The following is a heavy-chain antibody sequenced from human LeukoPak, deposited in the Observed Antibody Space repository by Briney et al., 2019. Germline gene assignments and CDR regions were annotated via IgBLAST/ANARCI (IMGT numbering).Heavy chain of an antibody. J-gene: IGHJ5*02. D-gene: IGHD6-13*01. CDR3: ARAIAAAGTFWFDP. CDR2: IYHSGST. CDR1: GYSISSGYY. Sequence: SETLSLTCTVSGYSISSGYYWGWIRPPPGKGLEWIGSIYHSGSTYYNPSLKSRVTISVDTSKNQFSLKLSSVTAADTAVYYCARAIAAAGTFWFDPWGQGTLVTVSS. V-gene: IGHV4-38-2*02.